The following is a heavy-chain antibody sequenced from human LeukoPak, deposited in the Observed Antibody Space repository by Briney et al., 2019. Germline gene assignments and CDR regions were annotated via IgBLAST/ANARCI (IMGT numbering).Heavy chain of an antibody. Sequence: ASVKVSCKASGYTFTSYDINWVRQATGQGLEWMGWMNPNSGNTGYAQKFQGRVTMTRNTSISTAYMELSSLRSEDTAVYYCARALHLYYYGSGGTPGYWGQGTLVTVSS. CDR2: MNPNSGNT. D-gene: IGHD3-10*01. J-gene: IGHJ4*02. V-gene: IGHV1-8*01. CDR3: ARALHLYYYGSGGTPGY. CDR1: GYTFTSYD.